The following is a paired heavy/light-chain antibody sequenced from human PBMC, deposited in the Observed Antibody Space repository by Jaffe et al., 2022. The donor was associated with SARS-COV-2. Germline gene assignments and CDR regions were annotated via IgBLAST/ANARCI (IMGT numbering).Heavy chain of an antibody. CDR2: ISSSGSII. J-gene: IGHJ3*02. CDR3: ARGGSVVGAFDI. D-gene: IGHD2-15*01. Sequence: QVQLVESGGDLVKPGGSLRLSCAASGFTFSDYYMSWIRQAPGKGLEWVSYISSSGSIIYYADSVKGRFTISRDNANNSVYLQMNSLRAEDTAVYYCARGGSVVGAFDIWGQGTMVTVSS. V-gene: IGHV3-11*01. CDR1: GFTFSDYY.
Light chain of an antibody. CDR1: QSVSSD. V-gene: IGKV3-15*01. J-gene: IGKJ1*01. CDR2: GAS. CDR3: QQYNNWPPWT. Sequence: EIVMTQSPATLSVSPGERATLSCRASQSVSSDLAWYQQKPGQAPRLLIYGASTRATGIPARFSGSGSGTEFTLTISSLQSEDFAVYYCQQYNNWPPWTFGQGTKVEIK.